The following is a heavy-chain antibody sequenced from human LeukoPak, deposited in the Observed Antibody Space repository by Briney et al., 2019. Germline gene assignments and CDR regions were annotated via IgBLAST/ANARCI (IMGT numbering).Heavy chain of an antibody. D-gene: IGHD3-22*01. CDR3: ARASSGYYDSSGYFGY. CDR1: GGSFSGYY. J-gene: IGHJ4*02. Sequence: SETLSLTCAVYGGSFSGYYWSWIRQPPGKGLEWMGEINHSGSTNYNPSLKSRVTISVDTSKNQFSLKLSSVTAADTAVYYCARASSGYYDSSGYFGYWGQGTLVTVSS. CDR2: INHSGST. V-gene: IGHV4-34*01.